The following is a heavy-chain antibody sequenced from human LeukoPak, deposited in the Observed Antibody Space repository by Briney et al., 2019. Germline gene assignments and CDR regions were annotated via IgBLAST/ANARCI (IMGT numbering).Heavy chain of an antibody. Sequence: AKSLSLSCAASGSTFSSYALHWVRQALCIGLAWVAVISYDGSNKYYADSVKGRFTISRDKSKNTLYLQMNSLRAEDTAVYYCAKSYYYDKLAYYWGQGTLVTVSS. CDR3: AKSYYYDKLAYY. V-gene: IGHV3-30*18. D-gene: IGHD3-22*01. J-gene: IGHJ4*02. CDR1: GSTFSSYA. CDR2: ISYDGSNK.